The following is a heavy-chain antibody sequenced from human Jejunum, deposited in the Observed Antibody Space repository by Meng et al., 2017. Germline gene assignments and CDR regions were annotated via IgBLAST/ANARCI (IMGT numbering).Heavy chain of an antibody. D-gene: IGHD5-18*01. V-gene: IGHV3-7*01. CDR2: MNQDGSQK. CDR3: GTAGDGYNYESGGS. Sequence: GGSLRLSCAASGFSFSGNWMTWVRQAPGKGLEWVACMNQDGSQKYYVDSVKGRFTISRDNAKNSLYLRLNSLRIEDTAVYYCGTAGDGYNYESGGSWGQGTLVTVSS. CDR1: GFSFSGNW. J-gene: IGHJ5*02.